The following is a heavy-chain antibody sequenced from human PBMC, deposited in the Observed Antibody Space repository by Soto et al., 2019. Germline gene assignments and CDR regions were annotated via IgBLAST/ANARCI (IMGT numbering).Heavy chain of an antibody. CDR2: ISSSSSYI. CDR3: AREAAYCSSTSCYTADAFDI. D-gene: IGHD2-2*02. J-gene: IGHJ3*02. Sequence: GGSLRLSCAASGFTFSSYSMNWVRQAPGKGLEWVSSISSSSSYIYYADSVKCRFTISRDNAKNSLYLQMNSLRAEDTAVYYCAREAAYCSSTSCYTADAFDIWGQGTMVTVSS. CDR1: GFTFSSYS. V-gene: IGHV3-21*01.